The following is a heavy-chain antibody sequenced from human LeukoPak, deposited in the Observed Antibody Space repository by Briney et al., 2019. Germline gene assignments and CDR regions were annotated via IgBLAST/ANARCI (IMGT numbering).Heavy chain of an antibody. Sequence: QPGGSLRLSCAASGFTFSSYWMSWLRQAPGKGLEWVSNIKQDGSEKYYVDSVKGRFTISRDNAKNSLYLQMNSLRTEDTAVYYCASRPGAYYFDYWGQGTLVTVSS. CDR1: GFTFSSYW. D-gene: IGHD3-10*01. CDR2: IKQDGSEK. CDR3: ASRPGAYYFDY. J-gene: IGHJ4*02. V-gene: IGHV3-7*01.